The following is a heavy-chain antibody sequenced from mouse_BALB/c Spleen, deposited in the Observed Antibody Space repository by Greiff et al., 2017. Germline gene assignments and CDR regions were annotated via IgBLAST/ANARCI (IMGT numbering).Heavy chain of an antibody. V-gene: IGHV6-6*02. J-gene: IGHJ4*01. CDR3: TRHPSLVRRAMDY. D-gene: IGHD2-14*01. CDR2: IRLKSNNYAT. CDR1: GFTFSNYW. Sequence: LQQSGGGLVQPGGSMKLSCVASGFTFSNYWMNWVRQSPEKGLEWVAEIRLKSNNYATHYAESVKGRFTISRDDSKSSVYLQMNNLRAEDTGIYYCTRHPSLVRRAMDYWGQGTSVTVSS.